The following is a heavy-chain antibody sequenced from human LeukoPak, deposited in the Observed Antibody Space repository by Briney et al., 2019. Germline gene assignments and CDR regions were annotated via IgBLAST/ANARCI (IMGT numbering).Heavy chain of an antibody. Sequence: GGSLRLSCAASGFTFSSYEMNWVRQAPGKGLEWVSYISSSGSTIYYADSVKGRFTISRDNAKNSLYLQMNSLRGEHTAVYYCAETGITMIGGVWGKGTTVTISS. CDR2: ISSSGSTI. D-gene: IGHD3-10*02. CDR1: GFTFSSYE. V-gene: IGHV3-48*03. CDR3: AETGITMIGGV. J-gene: IGHJ6*04.